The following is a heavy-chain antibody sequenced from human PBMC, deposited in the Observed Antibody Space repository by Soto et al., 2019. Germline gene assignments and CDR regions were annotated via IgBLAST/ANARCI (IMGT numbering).Heavy chain of an antibody. CDR3: AGSYSSGNWYFDY. V-gene: IGHV3-48*02. CDR2: TSTSSTTK. D-gene: IGHD3-10*01. Sequence: PGGSLRLSCAACGFSFSAYSMNWVRQAPGKGLEWIAYTSTSSTTKYYADSVRGRFSISRDNANDLLYLDMDKLRDEDTGIYYCAGSYSSGNWYFDYWGLGTPVTVSS. CDR1: GFSFSAYS. J-gene: IGHJ4*02.